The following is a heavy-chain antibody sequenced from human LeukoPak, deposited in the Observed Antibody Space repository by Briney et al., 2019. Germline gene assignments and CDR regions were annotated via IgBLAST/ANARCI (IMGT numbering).Heavy chain of an antibody. V-gene: IGHV4-59*01. CDR2: IYCSGST. CDR1: GGSISSYY. D-gene: IGHD5-24*01. CDR3: ARDRDGDIDY. Sequence: SETLSLTCTVSGGSISSYYWSWIRQPPGKGLEWIGYIYCSGSTNYNPSRKSRVTISVDTSKNQFSLKLSSVTAADTAVYYCARDRDGDIDYWGQGTLVTVSS. J-gene: IGHJ4*02.